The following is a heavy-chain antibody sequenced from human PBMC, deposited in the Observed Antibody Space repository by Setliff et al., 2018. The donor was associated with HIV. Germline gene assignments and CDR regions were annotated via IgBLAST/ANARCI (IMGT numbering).Heavy chain of an antibody. CDR2: LYYSGST. J-gene: IGHJ3*02. CDR3: ARDASYSGSCYERPFDI. Sequence: PSETLSLTCTVSGGSISSHYWSWIRQPPGKGLEWIGSLYYSGSTVYNPSLKSPVTISLDATKTQFSLRLTPVTAADTAVYFCARDASYSGSCYERPFDIWGQGTMVTVSS. D-gene: IGHD1-26*01. CDR1: GGSISSHY. V-gene: IGHV4-59*11.